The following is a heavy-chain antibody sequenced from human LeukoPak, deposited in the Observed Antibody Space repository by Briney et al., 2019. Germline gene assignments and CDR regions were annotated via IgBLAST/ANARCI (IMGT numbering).Heavy chain of an antibody. CDR2: ISAYNGNT. J-gene: IGHJ4*02. CDR1: GYTFTSYG. CDR3: ARGGGPGSGWLGILDY. Sequence: ASMKVSCKASGYTFTSYGITWVRQAPGQGLEWMGWISAYNGNTNYAQRVQGRVTLTTDTSTNTAYMELRSLRSDQTAVYYCARGGGPGSGWLGILDYWGQGTLVTVSS. D-gene: IGHD6-19*01. V-gene: IGHV1-18*01.